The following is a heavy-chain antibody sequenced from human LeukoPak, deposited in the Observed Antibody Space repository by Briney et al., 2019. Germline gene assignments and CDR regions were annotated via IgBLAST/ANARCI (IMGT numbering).Heavy chain of an antibody. V-gene: IGHV1-69*05. CDR2: IIPIFGTA. CDR1: GGTFSSYA. Sequence: SVKVSCKASGGTFSSYAISWVRQAPRQGLEWVGGIIPIFGTANYAQKFTGRVTITTDEFTSTAYTELSSLRSEDTAVYYCASPGGYYDSSGYYDFDYWGQGTLVTVSS. CDR3: ASPGGYYDSSGYYDFDY. D-gene: IGHD3-22*01. J-gene: IGHJ4*02.